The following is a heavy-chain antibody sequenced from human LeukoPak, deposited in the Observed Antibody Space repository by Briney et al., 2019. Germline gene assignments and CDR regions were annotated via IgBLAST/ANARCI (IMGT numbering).Heavy chain of an antibody. V-gene: IGHV4-59*12. CDR2: IYYSGST. CDR3: AREVSPYSSSWYGAFDI. D-gene: IGHD6-13*01. J-gene: IGHJ3*02. CDR1: GGSISSYY. Sequence: SETLSLTCTVSGGSISSYYWSWIRQPPGKGLEWIGYIYYSGSTNYNPSLKSRVTISVDRSKNQFSLKLSSVTAADTAVYYCAREVSPYSSSWYGAFDIWGQGTMVTVSS.